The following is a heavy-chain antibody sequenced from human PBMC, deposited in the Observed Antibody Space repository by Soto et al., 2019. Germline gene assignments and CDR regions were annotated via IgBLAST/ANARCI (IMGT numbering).Heavy chain of an antibody. CDR3: TTDPEGYKYPNYVMDV. CDR1: GFTFSNAW. CDR2: IKSKTDGGTT. V-gene: IGHV3-15*07. D-gene: IGHD5-12*01. Sequence: GGSLRLSCAASGFTFSNAWMNWVRQAPGKGLEWVGRIKSKTDGGTTDYAAPVKGRFTISRDDSKNTLYLQMNSLKTEDTAVYYCTTDPEGYKYPNYVMDVWGQGTTVPVSS. J-gene: IGHJ6*02.